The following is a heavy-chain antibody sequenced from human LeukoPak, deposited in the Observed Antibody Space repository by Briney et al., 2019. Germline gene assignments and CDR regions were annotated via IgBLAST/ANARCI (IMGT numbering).Heavy chain of an antibody. Sequence: PSETLSLTCTVPGGSTSSSSYYWGWIRQPPGKGLEWIGSIYYSGSTYYNPSLKSRVTISVDTSKNQFSLKLSSVTAADTAVYYCATPNDYSNYYYYMDVWGKGTTVTVSS. J-gene: IGHJ6*03. CDR2: IYYSGST. CDR3: ATPNDYSNYYYYMDV. V-gene: IGHV4-39*01. CDR1: GGSTSSSSYY. D-gene: IGHD4-11*01.